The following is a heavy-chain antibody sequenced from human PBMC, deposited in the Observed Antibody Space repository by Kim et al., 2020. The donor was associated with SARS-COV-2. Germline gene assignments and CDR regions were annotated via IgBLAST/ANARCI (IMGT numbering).Heavy chain of an antibody. Sequence: GGSLRLSCTASGFTFGDYAMSWVRQAPGKGLEWVGFIRSKAYGGTTEYAASVKGRFTISRDDSKSIAYLQMNSLKTEDTAVYYCTRVPRPYCSGGSCYSDYWGQGTLVTVSS. J-gene: IGHJ4*02. V-gene: IGHV3-49*04. CDR1: GFTFGDYA. CDR2: IRSKAYGGTT. D-gene: IGHD2-15*01. CDR3: TRVPRPYCSGGSCYSDY.